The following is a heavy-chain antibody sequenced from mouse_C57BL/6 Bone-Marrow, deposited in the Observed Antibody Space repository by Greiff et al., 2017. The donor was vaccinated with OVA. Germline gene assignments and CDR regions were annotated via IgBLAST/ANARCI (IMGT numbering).Heavy chain of an antibody. CDR3: ASLTPETWFAY. J-gene: IGHJ3*01. V-gene: IGHV5-6*01. CDR2: ISSGGSYT. CDR1: GFTFSSYG. D-gene: IGHD1-1*01. Sequence: EVKLVESGGDLVKPGGSLKLSCAASGFTFSSYGMSWVRQTPDKRLEWVATISSGGSYTYYPDSVKGRFTISRDNAKNTLYLQMSSLKSEDTAMDYCASLTPETWFAYWGQGTLVTVSA.